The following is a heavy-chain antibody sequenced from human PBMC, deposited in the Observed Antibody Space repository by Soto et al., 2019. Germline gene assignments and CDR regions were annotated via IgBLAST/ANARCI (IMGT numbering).Heavy chain of an antibody. CDR2: IYPGDSDT. V-gene: IGHV5-51*01. CDR1: GYSCTGYW. Sequence: ESLKTAFQGSGYSCTGYWLGWVRQIPGKGLEWMGIIYPGDSDTRYSPSFQGQVTISADKSISTAYLQWSSLKASDTAMYYCARLFSGYWDYWGQGTLVPVSS. D-gene: IGHD3-22*01. J-gene: IGHJ4*02. CDR3: ARLFSGYWDY.